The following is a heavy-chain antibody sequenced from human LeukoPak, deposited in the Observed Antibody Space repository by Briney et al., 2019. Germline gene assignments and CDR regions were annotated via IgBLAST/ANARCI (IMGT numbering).Heavy chain of an antibody. D-gene: IGHD6-13*01. CDR3: ATYSSSWYGANWFDP. Sequence: GASVKVSCKASGYTFTGYYMHWVRQAPAQGLEWMGWINPNSGGTNYSQKFQGRVTMTRDTSISTAYMELSRLRSDDTAVYYCATYSSSWYGANWFDPWGQGTLVTVSS. CDR2: INPNSGGT. V-gene: IGHV1-2*02. CDR1: GYTFTGYY. J-gene: IGHJ5*02.